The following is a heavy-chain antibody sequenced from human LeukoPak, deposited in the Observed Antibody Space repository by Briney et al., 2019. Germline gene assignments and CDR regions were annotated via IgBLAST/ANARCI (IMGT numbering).Heavy chain of an antibody. CDR3: ARDRWLQYYFQH. D-gene: IGHD5-24*01. J-gene: IGHJ1*01. CDR2: VIPILGIA. Sequence: SVKVSCKASGGTFSSYAISWVRQAPGQGLEWMGRVIPILGIANYAQKFQGRVTITADKSTSTAYMELSSLRSEDTAVYYCARDRWLQYYFQHWGQGTLVTVSS. V-gene: IGHV1-69*04. CDR1: GGTFSSYA.